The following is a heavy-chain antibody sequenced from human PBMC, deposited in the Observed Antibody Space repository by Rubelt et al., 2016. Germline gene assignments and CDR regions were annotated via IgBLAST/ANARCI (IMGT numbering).Heavy chain of an antibody. CDR2: ISSSSTI. D-gene: IGHD1-26*01. J-gene: IGHJ4*02. V-gene: IGHV3-69-1*01. CDR3: AKAHRELLRWYYFDY. Sequence: QLVESGGGLVKPGGSLRLSCAASGFTFSNAWMNWVRQAPGKGLEWVSYISSSSTIYYADSVKGRFTISRDNSKNTLYLQMNSLRAEDTAVYYCAKAHRELLRWYYFDYWGQGTLVTVSS. CDR1: GFTFSNAW.